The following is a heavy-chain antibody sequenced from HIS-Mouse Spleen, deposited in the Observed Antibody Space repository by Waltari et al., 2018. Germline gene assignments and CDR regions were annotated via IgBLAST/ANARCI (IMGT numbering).Heavy chain of an antibody. CDR3: ATATITIFGVGSFQH. D-gene: IGHD3-3*01. Sequence: QVQLVQSGAEVKKPGAAVKVSCKVSGYTLTELSMPWVRQAPGKGLEWMGVFHPEYGETIYAQKFQGRVTMTEDTSTDTAYMELSSLRSEDTAVYYCATATITIFGVGSFQHWGQGTLVTVSS. CDR1: GYTLTELS. J-gene: IGHJ1*01. V-gene: IGHV1-24*01. CDR2: FHPEYGET.